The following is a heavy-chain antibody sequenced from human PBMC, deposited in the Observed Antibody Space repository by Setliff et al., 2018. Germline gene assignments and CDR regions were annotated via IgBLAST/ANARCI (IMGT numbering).Heavy chain of an antibody. CDR1: GFTFSNAW. D-gene: IGHD3-10*01. V-gene: IGHV3-15*01. J-gene: IGHJ6*02. Sequence: GGSLRLSCAAYGFTFSNAWMNWVRQAPGKGLEWVGRIKSIADGGTTDYAAPLKGRFTISRDDSKSIAYLQTNSLKTEDTAVYYCTSGYYGSGSAGYYGMDVWGQGTTVTVSS. CDR2: IKSIADGGTT. CDR3: TSGYYGSGSAGYYGMDV.